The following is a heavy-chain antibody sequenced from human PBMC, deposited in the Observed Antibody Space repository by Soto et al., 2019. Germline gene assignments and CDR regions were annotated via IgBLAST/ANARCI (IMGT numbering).Heavy chain of an antibody. Sequence: QVQLVQSGAEVKKPGASVKVSCKASGYTFTSYGISWVRQAPGQGLEWMGWISAYNGNTNYAQKLQGRVTMTTDTSTSTAYMELRSLGSDDTAVYYCARDVATTHPHYYYYGMEVWGQGTTVTVSS. J-gene: IGHJ6*01. D-gene: IGHD1-1*01. CDR2: ISAYNGNT. V-gene: IGHV1-18*04. CDR1: GYTFTSYG. CDR3: ARDVATTHPHYYYYGMEV.